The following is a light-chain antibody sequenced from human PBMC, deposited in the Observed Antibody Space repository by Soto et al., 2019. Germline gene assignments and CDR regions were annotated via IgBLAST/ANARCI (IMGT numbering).Light chain of an antibody. V-gene: IGKV3-20*01. CDR2: GAS. Sequence: EIVLTQSPGTLSLSPGERATLSCRASQSVSSAYLAWYQHIPDQAPRLLIYGASSRATGIPDRFSGSGSGTDFTLTISRLEHEDVAVYYCQQSGSSFYTFGHGNKRAIK. CDR1: QSVSSAY. J-gene: IGKJ2*01. CDR3: QQSGSSFYT.